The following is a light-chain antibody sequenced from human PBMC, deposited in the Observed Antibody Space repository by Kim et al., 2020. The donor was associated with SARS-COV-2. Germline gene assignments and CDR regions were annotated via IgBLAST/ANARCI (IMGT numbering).Light chain of an antibody. CDR2: GAS. Sequence: EIVLTQSPGTLSLSPGERATLSYRASQSIRDNFLAWYQQRPGQAPRLLLYGASSRATDIPDRFTGTGSGTDFILTITRLETEDFAVYYCQQYGTSPMLTFGGGAKVVIK. CDR3: QQYGTSPMLT. V-gene: IGKV3-20*01. J-gene: IGKJ4*01. CDR1: QSIRDNF.